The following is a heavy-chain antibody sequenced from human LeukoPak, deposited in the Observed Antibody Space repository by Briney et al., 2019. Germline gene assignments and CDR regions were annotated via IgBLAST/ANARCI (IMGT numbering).Heavy chain of an antibody. Sequence: PSETLSLTCAVYGGSFSGYYWSWIRQPPGKGLEWIGEINHSGSTNYNPSLKSRVTISVDTSKNQFSLKLSSVTAADTAVYYCARVFLRDYGDYVDAFDIWGQGTMVTVSS. J-gene: IGHJ3*02. D-gene: IGHD4-17*01. V-gene: IGHV4-34*01. CDR1: GGSFSGYY. CDR3: ARVFLRDYGDYVDAFDI. CDR2: INHSGST.